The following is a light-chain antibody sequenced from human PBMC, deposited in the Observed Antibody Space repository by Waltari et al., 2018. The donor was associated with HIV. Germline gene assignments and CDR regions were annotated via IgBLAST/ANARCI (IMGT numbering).Light chain of an antibody. CDR1: SNDLGNHNL. CDR3: SSYAGGHSWV. J-gene: IGLJ3*02. CDR2: EVT. V-gene: IGLV2-23*02. Sequence: QSALTQPASVSGSLGQSVVISCTGTSNDLGNHNLVSWYQHHPGQVPRIIIYEVTKRPSGVSNRFSGSKSANTASLMISGLQAEDEADYYCSSYAGGHSWVFGGGTKLTVL.